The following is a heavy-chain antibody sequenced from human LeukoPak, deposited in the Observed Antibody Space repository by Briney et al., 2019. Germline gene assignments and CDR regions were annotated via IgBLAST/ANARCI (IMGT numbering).Heavy chain of an antibody. J-gene: IGHJ4*02. CDR2: ISAYNGNT. V-gene: IGHV1-18*01. D-gene: IGHD3-16*01. CDR3: AREGEGSYYFDY. Sequence: GLISAYNGNTNYAQKLRVRVTMTTDTSTSTAYMELRSLRSDDTAVYYCAREGEGSYYFDYWGQGTLVTVSS.